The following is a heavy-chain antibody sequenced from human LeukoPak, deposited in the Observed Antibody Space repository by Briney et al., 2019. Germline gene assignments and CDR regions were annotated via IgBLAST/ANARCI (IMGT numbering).Heavy chain of an antibody. CDR3: ARECYYGSGSHDY. CDR1: GFPFSSYC. J-gene: IGHJ4*02. D-gene: IGHD3-10*01. Sequence: TGRSLRLSCAASGFPFSSYCMHWVRQAPGKGLEWVAVIWYDGSNKYYADSVKGRFTISRDNSKNTLYLQMNSLRAEDTAVYYCARECYYGSGSHDYWGQGTLVTVSS. CDR2: IWYDGSNK. V-gene: IGHV3-33*01.